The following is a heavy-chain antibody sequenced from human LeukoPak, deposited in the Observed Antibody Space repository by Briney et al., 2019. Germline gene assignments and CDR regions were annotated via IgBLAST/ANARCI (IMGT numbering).Heavy chain of an antibody. D-gene: IGHD3-3*01. CDR3: AKTLRFWSGYYNPYFDY. CDR2: ISGSGGST. V-gene: IGHV3-23*01. Sequence: PGGSLRLSCAASGFTFSSYGMNWVRQAPGKGLEWVSAISGSGGSTYYADSVKGRFTISRDNSKNTLYLQMNSLRAEDTAVYYCAKTLRFWSGYYNPYFDYWGQGTLVTVSS. CDR1: GFTFSSYG. J-gene: IGHJ4*02.